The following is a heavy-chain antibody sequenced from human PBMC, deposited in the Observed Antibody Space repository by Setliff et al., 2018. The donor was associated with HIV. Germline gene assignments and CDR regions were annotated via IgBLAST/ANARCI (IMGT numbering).Heavy chain of an antibody. Sequence: SETLSLTCTVSGGSISSSGYYWGWIRQPPGKGLEWIGSIYYSGSTNYNPSLKSRVTISVDTSKNQFSLKLSSVTAADTAVYYCARNPCSGGSCPDAFDIWGQGTMVTVSS. CDR1: GGSISSSGYY. J-gene: IGHJ3*02. V-gene: IGHV4-39*07. D-gene: IGHD2-15*01. CDR3: ARNPCSGGSCPDAFDI. CDR2: IYYSGST.